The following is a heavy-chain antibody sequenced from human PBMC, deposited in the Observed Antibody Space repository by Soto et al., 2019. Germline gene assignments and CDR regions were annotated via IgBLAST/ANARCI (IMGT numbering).Heavy chain of an antibody. CDR3: ASPYCSCGSCFLRLGY. D-gene: IGHD2-15*01. Sequence: PSDTLSLTCAVYGGSFSGYYWSWIRQPPGKGLEWIGEINHSGSTNYNPSLKSRVTISVDTSKNQFSLKLSSVTAADTAVYYCASPYCSCGSCFLRLGYWGQGTLVTVSS. CDR2: INHSGST. V-gene: IGHV4-34*01. CDR1: GGSFSGYY. J-gene: IGHJ4*02.